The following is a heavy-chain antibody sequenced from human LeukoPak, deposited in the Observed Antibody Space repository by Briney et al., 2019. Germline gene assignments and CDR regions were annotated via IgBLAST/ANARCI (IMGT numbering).Heavy chain of an antibody. Sequence: GGSLRLSCAASGLTFSSFSFNWVRQVPGKGPVWVSRLNEDGSFTSYADSVMGRFTISRDNARNSLYLQMNSLRAEDTAIYYCASDLSGARDSWGQGTLVTVSS. J-gene: IGHJ4*02. V-gene: IGHV3-74*01. CDR2: LNEDGSFT. CDR1: GLTFSSFS. CDR3: ASDLSGARDS. D-gene: IGHD1-26*01.